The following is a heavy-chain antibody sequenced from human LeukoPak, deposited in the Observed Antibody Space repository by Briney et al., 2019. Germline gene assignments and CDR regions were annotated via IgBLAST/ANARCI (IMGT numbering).Heavy chain of an antibody. D-gene: IGHD2-15*01. V-gene: IGHV4-59*12. CDR3: ASGYCSGGSCYHSFDY. Sequence: SETLSLTCTVSGGSIRSYYWSWIRQPPGKGLEWIAYIYYSGSTYYNPSLKSRVTISVDTSKNQFSLKLSSVTAADTAVYYCASGYCSGGSCYHSFDYWGQGTLVTVSS. J-gene: IGHJ4*02. CDR1: GGSIRSYY. CDR2: IYYSGST.